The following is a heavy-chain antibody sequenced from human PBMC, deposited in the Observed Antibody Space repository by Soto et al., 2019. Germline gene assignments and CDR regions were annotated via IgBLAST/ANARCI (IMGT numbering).Heavy chain of an antibody. V-gene: IGHV4-39*01. Sequence: SETLSLTCTVSCYSISSSTSYWCVIRQPPAKALEAIWTIYSGSTYYNPSLKSRVTIYVDTSKNQFSLKPSSVTAADTAVYSCAGSTVATIYGGYFDYWGQGTLVTVSS. D-gene: IGHD5-12*01. J-gene: IGHJ4*02. CDR2: IYSGST. CDR1: CYSISSSTSY. CDR3: AGSTVATIYGGYFDY.